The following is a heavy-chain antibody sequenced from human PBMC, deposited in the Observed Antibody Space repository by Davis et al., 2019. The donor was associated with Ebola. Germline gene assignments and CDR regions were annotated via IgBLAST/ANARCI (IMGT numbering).Heavy chain of an antibody. CDR3: ARDRRLRFRNPSYGMDV. D-gene: IGHD5-12*01. V-gene: IGHV3-11*01. CDR1: GSTFSDYY. CDR2: ISSSGSTI. Sequence: GGSLRLSCAASGSTFSDYYMSWIRQAPGKGLEWVSYISSSGSTIYYADSVKGRFTISRDNAKNSLYLQMNSLRAEDTAVYYCARDRRLRFRNPSYGMDVWGQGTTVTVSS. J-gene: IGHJ6*02.